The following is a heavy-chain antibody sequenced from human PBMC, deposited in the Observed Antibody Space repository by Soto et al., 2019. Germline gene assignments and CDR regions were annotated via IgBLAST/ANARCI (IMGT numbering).Heavy chain of an antibody. D-gene: IGHD2-15*01. V-gene: IGHV1-18*01. Sequence: QVQLVQSGDELKKPGASVKVSCKASDHTFNSYGISWVRKAPGQGLEWMGWLSGDNGDIKYAQKFQGRVTMTTDMSTSTVYMELRSLRSDDTAVYYCAGSRGFGFDFWGQGTLVTVSS. CDR1: DHTFNSYG. CDR2: LSGDNGDI. J-gene: IGHJ4*02. CDR3: AGSRGFGFDF.